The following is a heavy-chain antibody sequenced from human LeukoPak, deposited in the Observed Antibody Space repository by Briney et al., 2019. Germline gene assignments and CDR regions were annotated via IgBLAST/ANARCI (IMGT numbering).Heavy chain of an antibody. Sequence: PGGSLRLSCAASGFTFSSYSMNWVRQAPGKGLEWVSSISSSGSTIYYADSVKGRFTISRDNAKNSLYLQMNSLRAEDTAVYYCARDKWLAHFDYWGQGTLVTVSS. CDR1: GFTFSSYS. CDR2: ISSSGSTI. J-gene: IGHJ4*02. CDR3: ARDKWLAHFDY. D-gene: IGHD6-19*01. V-gene: IGHV3-21*04.